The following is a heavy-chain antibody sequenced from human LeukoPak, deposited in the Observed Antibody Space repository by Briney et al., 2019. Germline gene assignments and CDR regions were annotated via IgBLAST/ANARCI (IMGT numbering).Heavy chain of an antibody. J-gene: IGHJ4*02. D-gene: IGHD3-3*01. CDR2: IKSKTDGGTT. V-gene: IGHV3-15*01. CDR1: GFTFSNAW. Sequence: GGSLRLSCAASGFTFSNAWMSWVRQAPGKGLEWVGRIKSKTDGGTTDYAAPVKGRFTISRDDSKNTLYLQMNSLKTEDTAVYYCTPGESRSGYYDFWSGYLYWGQGPLSPSPQ. CDR3: TPGESRSGYYDFWSGYLY.